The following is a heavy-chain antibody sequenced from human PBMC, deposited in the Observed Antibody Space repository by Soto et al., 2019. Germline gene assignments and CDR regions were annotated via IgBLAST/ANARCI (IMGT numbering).Heavy chain of an antibody. CDR3: ARRRRSMSTIFGVVTQSGFDY. CDR1: GGTFSSYA. CDR2: IIPIFGTA. J-gene: IGHJ4*02. V-gene: IGHV1-69*13. D-gene: IGHD3-3*01. Sequence: GASVKVSCKASGGTFSSYAISWVRQAPGQGLEWMGGIIPIFGTANYAQKFQGRVTITADESTSTAYMELSSLRSEDTAMYYCARRRRSMSTIFGVVTQSGFDYWGQGTLVTVSS.